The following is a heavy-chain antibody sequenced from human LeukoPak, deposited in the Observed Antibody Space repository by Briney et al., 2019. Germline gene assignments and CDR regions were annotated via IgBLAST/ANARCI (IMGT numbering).Heavy chain of an antibody. Sequence: PGGSLRLSCAASGFTFSSFSMHWVRQAPGTGLECVAYINNSGNIIYYADSAKGRFAISRDNAKNSVYLQMNSLRDGDTAVYYCVRGYFYYMDVWGKGTTVTVSS. CDR3: VRGYFYYMDV. D-gene: IGHD2-21*01. CDR1: GFTFSSFS. V-gene: IGHV3-48*02. J-gene: IGHJ6*03. CDR2: INNSGNII.